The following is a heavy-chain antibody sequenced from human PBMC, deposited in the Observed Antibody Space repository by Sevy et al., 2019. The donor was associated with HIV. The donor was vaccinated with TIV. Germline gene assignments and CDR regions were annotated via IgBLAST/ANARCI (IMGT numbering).Heavy chain of an antibody. D-gene: IGHD3-22*01. CDR3: AGMGDYYDSSGYYPLKF. J-gene: IGHJ4*02. Sequence: ASVKVSCKASGYTFTAYYIHWVRQAPGQGLEWMGWSNPNSGGTYFAKKFQDSVTLTTETSVNTAYMELRSLRFDDTAVYYCAGMGDYYDSSGYYPLKFWGQGTLVTVSS. CDR1: GYTFTAYY. CDR2: SNPNSGGT. V-gene: IGHV1-2*02.